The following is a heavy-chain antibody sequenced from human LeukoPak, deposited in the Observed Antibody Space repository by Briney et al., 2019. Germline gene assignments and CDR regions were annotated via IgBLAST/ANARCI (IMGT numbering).Heavy chain of an antibody. J-gene: IGHJ4*02. CDR2: INHSGST. D-gene: IGHD3-3*01. Sequence: PSETLSLTCAVYGGSFSGYYWSWIRQPPGKGLEWIGEINHSGSTNYNPSLKSRVTISVDTSKNQFSLKLSSVTAADTAVYYCARGNSYYDFWSGSYYFDYWGQGTLVTVSS. CDR3: ARGNSYYDFWSGSYYFDY. CDR1: GGSFSGYY. V-gene: IGHV4-34*01.